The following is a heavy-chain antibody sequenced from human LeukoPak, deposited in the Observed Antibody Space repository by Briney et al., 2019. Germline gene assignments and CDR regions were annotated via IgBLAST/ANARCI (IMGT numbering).Heavy chain of an antibody. D-gene: IGHD3-22*01. CDR2: IIPIFGTA. CDR3: ARGMGNYYDSSGSSLDV. V-gene: IGHV1-69*13. CDR1: GYTFTNYG. Sequence: SVKVSCKASGYTFTNYGISWVRQAPGQGLEWMGGIIPIFGTANYAQKFQGRVTITADESTSTAYMELSSLRSEDTAVYYCARGMGNYYDSSGSSLDVWGQGTTVTVSS. J-gene: IGHJ6*02.